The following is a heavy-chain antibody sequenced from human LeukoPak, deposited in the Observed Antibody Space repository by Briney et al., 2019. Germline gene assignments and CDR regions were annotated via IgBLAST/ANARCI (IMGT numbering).Heavy chain of an antibody. J-gene: IGHJ4*02. Sequence: GGSLRLSCAASEVTVTSNYLSWVREAPGRGLEWVSSISSSSDYIYYADLVKGRFTISRDNAKNSLYLQMNSLRAEDTAVYYCARDGGTRLKYSFGYGDFWGQGTLVTVSS. CDR3: ARDGGTRLKYSFGYGDF. D-gene: IGHD3-22*01. V-gene: IGHV3-21*01. CDR1: EVTVTSNY. CDR2: ISSSSDYI.